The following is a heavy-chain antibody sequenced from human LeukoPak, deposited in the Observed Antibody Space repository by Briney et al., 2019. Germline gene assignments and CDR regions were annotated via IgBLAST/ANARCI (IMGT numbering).Heavy chain of an antibody. V-gene: IGHV3-23*01. CDR1: GFTFSSYA. D-gene: IGHD5-18*01. CDR3: AKDHRYSYGPAILGY. J-gene: IGHJ4*02. CDR2: ISGSGGST. Sequence: PGGSLRLSCVASGFTFSSYAMSWVRHAPGKGLEWVSAISGSGGSTYYADSVKGRFTISRDSSKNTLYLQMNSLRAEDTAVYYCAKDHRYSYGPAILGYWGQGTLVTVSS.